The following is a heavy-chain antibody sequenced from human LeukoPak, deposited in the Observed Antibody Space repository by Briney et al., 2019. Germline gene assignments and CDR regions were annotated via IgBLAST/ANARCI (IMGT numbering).Heavy chain of an antibody. CDR1: GGSISSGGYY. CDR3: ARVGSVAGTLFDI. J-gene: IGHJ3*02. V-gene: IGHV4-31*03. CDR2: IYYSGST. Sequence: SQTLPLTCTVSGGSISSGGYYWSWIRQHPGKGLEWIGYIYYSGSTYYNPSLKSRVTISVDTSKNQFSLKLSSMTAADTAVYYCARVGSVAGTLFDIWGQETMVTVSS. D-gene: IGHD6-19*01.